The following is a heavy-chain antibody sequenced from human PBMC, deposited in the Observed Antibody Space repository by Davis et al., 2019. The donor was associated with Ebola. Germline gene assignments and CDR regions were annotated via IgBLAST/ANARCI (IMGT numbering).Heavy chain of an antibody. CDR3: AREPINYYHGMDV. CDR1: GYTFAAHY. Sequence: ASVKVSCKASGYTFAAHYIHWVRQAPGQGLEWMGRINPNSGGTSYAQKFQGRVTMTGDTSIATAYMEVSSLRSDDTAVFYCAREPINYYHGMDVWGTGTTVTVSS. V-gene: IGHV1-2*06. CDR2: INPNSGGT. J-gene: IGHJ6*04.